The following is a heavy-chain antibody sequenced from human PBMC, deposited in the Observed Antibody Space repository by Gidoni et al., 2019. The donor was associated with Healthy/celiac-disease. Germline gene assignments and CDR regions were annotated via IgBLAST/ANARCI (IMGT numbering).Heavy chain of an antibody. Sequence: QVQLQESGPGLVKPSERLSRTCTVSGGSSSSYYWSWIGQPPGQGLEWIWYIYDSGSTNYNPALKSRVTISVDTSKTQFALKLSFVTAADTAVYYCAGTYYYDGSGSYYNNWGQGTLVTVSS. D-gene: IGHD3-10*01. V-gene: IGHV4-59*01. CDR1: GGSSSSYY. J-gene: IGHJ4*02. CDR3: AGTYYYDGSGSYYNN. CDR2: IYDSGST.